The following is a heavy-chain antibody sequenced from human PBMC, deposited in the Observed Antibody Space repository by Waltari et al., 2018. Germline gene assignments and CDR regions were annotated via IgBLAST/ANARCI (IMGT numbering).Heavy chain of an antibody. CDR1: GATIDSNY. CDR3: ARAGHPNS. V-gene: IGHV3-66*02. D-gene: IGHD1-1*01. J-gene: IGHJ1*01. Sequence: EVYLEQSGGGLVQPGGSLKLSCAASGATIDSNYMNWIRQVPGKGLQWISVLFADGTTHYADSVRGRFAISRDTSENTLYLQLSGLRPDDSGFYYCARAGHPNSWGQGALVTVSS. CDR2: LFADGTT.